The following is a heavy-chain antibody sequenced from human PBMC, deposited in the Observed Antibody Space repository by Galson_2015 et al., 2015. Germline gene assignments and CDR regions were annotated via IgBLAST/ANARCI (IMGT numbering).Heavy chain of an antibody. J-gene: IGHJ6*02. CDR3: ARDLSRGYSGYNDYGDYDRDYYYGMDV. CDR2: INHSGST. Sequence: YYWSWIRQPPGKGLEWIGEINHSGSTNYNPSLKSRVTISVDTSKNQFSLKLSSVTAADTAVYYCARDLSRGYSGYNDYGDYDRDYYYGMDVWGQGTTVTVSS. D-gene: IGHD4-17*01. CDR1: YY. V-gene: IGHV4-34*13.